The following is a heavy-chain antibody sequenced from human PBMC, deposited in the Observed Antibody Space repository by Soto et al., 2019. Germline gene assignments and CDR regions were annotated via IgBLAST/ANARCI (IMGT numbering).Heavy chain of an antibody. D-gene: IGHD1-1*01. V-gene: IGHV4-61*01. CDR3: ESANWNLWAFDI. CDR2: IYYTGNT. J-gene: IGHJ3*02. CDR1: GGSVSSKSYY. Sequence: QVQLQESGPGLVKPSETLALTCTVSGGSVSSKSYYWSWIRQPTGKGLELIGHIYYTGNTDYNASLNSRVPISVDTPKNQFSLKLSSVTTADTAIHYCESANWNLWAFDIWGQGTMVTVSS.